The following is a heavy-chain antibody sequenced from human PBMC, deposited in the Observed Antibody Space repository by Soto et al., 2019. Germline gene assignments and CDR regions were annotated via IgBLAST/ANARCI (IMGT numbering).Heavy chain of an antibody. Sequence: GGSLRLSCAASGFTFSSYEMNWVRQAPGKGLEWVSYISSSGSTIYYADSVKGRFTISRDNAKNSLYLQMNSLRAEDTAVYYCARTGIAAAGTWVPVGDYLDYWGQGTLVTVSS. D-gene: IGHD6-13*01. J-gene: IGHJ4*02. CDR2: ISSSGSTI. CDR1: GFTFSSYE. CDR3: ARTGIAAAGTWVPVGDYLDY. V-gene: IGHV3-48*03.